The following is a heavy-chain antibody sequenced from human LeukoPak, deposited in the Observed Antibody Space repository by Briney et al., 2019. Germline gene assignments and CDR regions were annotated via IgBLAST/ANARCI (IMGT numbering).Heavy chain of an antibody. D-gene: IGHD1-26*01. CDR3: ARTEIKLVGATTLRY. CDR2: INPNSGGT. CDR1: GYTFTSYD. V-gene: IGHV1-2*02. Sequence: ASVKVSCKASGYTFTSYDINWVRQAPGQGLEWMGWINPNSGGTNYAQKFQGRVTMTRDTSISTAYMELSRLRSDDTAVYYCARTEIKLVGATTLRYWGQGTLVTVSS. J-gene: IGHJ4*02.